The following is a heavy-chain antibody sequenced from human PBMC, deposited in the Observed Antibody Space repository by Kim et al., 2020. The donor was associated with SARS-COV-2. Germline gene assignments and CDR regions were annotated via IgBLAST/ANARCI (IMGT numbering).Heavy chain of an antibody. Sequence: GGRTYYADSVKSRFTISRDNSKNTLYLQMSSLRTDDTAVYYCVKRDYGDYWGQGTLVTVSS. CDR3: VKRDYGDY. J-gene: IGHJ4*02. V-gene: IGHV3-64D*06. CDR2: GGRT.